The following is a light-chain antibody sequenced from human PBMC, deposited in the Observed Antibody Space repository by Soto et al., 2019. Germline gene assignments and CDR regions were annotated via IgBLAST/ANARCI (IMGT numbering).Light chain of an antibody. CDR3: QQSYSTPST. Sequence: DIQMTQSPYSLSAAVGDRVTIACRASQNISTYLNWYQQKPGKAPKLLMFDAASLQSGVPSRFSGSGSGTDFTLTISSLQPEDFATYYCQQSYSTPSTFGQGTRLEIK. V-gene: IGKV1-39*01. CDR1: QNISTY. J-gene: IGKJ5*01. CDR2: DAA.